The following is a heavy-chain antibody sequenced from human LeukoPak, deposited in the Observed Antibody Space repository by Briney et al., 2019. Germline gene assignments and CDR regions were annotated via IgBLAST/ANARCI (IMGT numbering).Heavy chain of an antibody. CDR1: GFTFSSYG. Sequence: GGSLRLSCAASGFTFSSYGMHWVRQAPGKGLEWVAVISYDGSNKYYADSVKGRFTISRDNSKNTLSLQRNSLRAEDTAVYYCARGLSSSSVFDYWGQGTLVTVSS. D-gene: IGHD6-6*01. CDR2: ISYDGSNK. J-gene: IGHJ4*02. V-gene: IGHV3-30*03. CDR3: ARGLSSSSVFDY.